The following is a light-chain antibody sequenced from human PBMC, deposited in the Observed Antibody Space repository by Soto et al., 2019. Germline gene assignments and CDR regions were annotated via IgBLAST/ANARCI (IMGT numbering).Light chain of an antibody. CDR2: NAS. CDR1: QSVGSY. CDR3: QQRRNWPPVT. V-gene: IGKV3-11*01. Sequence: EIVLTQSPATLSLSPGERATLSCRASQSVGSYLAWYQQKPGQAPRLLIYNASNRATGIPARFSGSGSGTDFILTISSLEPEDSAVSYCQQRRNWPPVTFGQGTRLEIK. J-gene: IGKJ5*01.